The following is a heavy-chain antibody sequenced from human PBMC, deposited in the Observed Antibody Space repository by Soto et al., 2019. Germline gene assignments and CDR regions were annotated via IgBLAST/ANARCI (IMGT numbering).Heavy chain of an antibody. J-gene: IGHJ4*02. Sequence: GGSLRLSCAASGFTFSNAWMSWVRQAPGKGLEWVGRIKGEADGGTTDYAAPVKGRITISRDHSKDTLYLHMNSLKTEDTAVYYCTAGLSNGYYNFDYWGQGTPVTVSS. V-gene: IGHV3-15*01. D-gene: IGHD3-22*01. CDR1: GFTFSNAW. CDR3: TAGLSNGYYNFDY. CDR2: IKGEADGGTT.